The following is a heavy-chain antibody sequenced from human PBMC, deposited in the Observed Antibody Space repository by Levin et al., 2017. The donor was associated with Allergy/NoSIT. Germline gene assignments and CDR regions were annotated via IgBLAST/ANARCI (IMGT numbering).Heavy chain of an antibody. D-gene: IGHD3-10*01. J-gene: IGHJ4*02. CDR3: ARAEVGSEH. CDR1: GGSISSGSYY. Sequence: SETLSLTCKVSGGSISSGSYYWSWIRQPAAKGLEWIGRIYSSGSANYNPSLKSRVTIPGDTSKNQFSLKLSSVTAADTAVYYCARAEVGSEHWGQGTLVTVSS. CDR2: IYSSGSA. V-gene: IGHV4-61*02.